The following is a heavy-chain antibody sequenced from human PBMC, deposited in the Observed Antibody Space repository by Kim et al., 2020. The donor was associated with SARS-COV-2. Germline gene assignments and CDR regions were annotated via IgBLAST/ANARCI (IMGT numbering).Heavy chain of an antibody. CDR3: ARPAYTWKYNNWFDP. V-gene: IGHV4-34*01. CDR1: GGSFSGYY. Sequence: SETLSLTCAVYGGSFSGYYWSWIRQPPGKGLEWIGEINHSGSTNYNPSLKSRVIISVDTSKNQVSLKLSSVTAADTALYYCARPAYTWKYNNWFDPWGQGTLVIVSS. D-gene: IGHD1-1*01. J-gene: IGHJ5*02. CDR2: INHSGST.